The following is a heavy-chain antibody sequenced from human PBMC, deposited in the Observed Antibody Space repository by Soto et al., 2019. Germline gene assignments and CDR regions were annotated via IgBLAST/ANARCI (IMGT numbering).Heavy chain of an antibody. J-gene: IGHJ4*02. CDR3: ARDGGSGYYLVY. V-gene: IGHV4-31*03. CDR1: GGSISSGGYY. Sequence: PSETLSLTFTVSGGSISSGGYYWSWIRQHPGKGLEWIGYIYYSGSTYYNPSLKSRVTISVDTSKYQFSLKLSSVTAADTAVYYCARDGGSGYYLVYWGQGTLVTVSS. CDR2: IYYSGST. D-gene: IGHD3-22*01.